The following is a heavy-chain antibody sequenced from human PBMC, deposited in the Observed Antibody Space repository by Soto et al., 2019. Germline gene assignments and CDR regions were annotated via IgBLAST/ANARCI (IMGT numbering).Heavy chain of an antibody. CDR2: INPSGGST. V-gene: IGHV1-46*01. CDR3: AREGGVAASYYYGMDV. Sequence: GASVKVSCKASGYTFTSYYMHWVRQAPGQGLEWMGIINPSGGSTSYAQKFQGRVTMTRDTSTSTVYMELSSLRSEDTAVYYCAREGGVAASYYYGMDVCGQGTTVTVSS. J-gene: IGHJ6*02. CDR1: GYTFTSYY. D-gene: IGHD1-26*01.